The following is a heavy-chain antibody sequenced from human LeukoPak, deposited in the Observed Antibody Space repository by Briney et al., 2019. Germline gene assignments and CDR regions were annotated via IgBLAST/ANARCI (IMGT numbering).Heavy chain of an antibody. CDR1: GFTFSGYG. D-gene: IGHD5-12*01. CDR2: ISYNGHNE. V-gene: IGHV3-30*18. J-gene: IGHJ6*02. CDR3: AKGVGYGGMDV. Sequence: GGSLRLSCAASGFTFSGYGMHWVRQAPGKGLEWVAVISYNGHNEYYGDSVKGRFTISRDNSKNTVSLQMDSLRAEDTGIYYCAKGVGYGGMDVWGQGTTVTVSS.